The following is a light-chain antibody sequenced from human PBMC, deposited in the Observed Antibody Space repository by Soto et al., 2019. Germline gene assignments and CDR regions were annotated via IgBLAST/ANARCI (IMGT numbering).Light chain of an antibody. CDR3: CSYAGTTTWV. V-gene: IGLV2-23*02. CDR2: EVT. Sequence: QSALTQPASVSGSPGQSINISCTGTSSDVGSHNFVSWYQQRPGKAPKLMIFEVTKRPSGVSSRFSASKSGNTASLTISGVQAEDEADYYCCSYAGTTTWVFGGGTKVTVL. CDR1: SSDVGSHNF. J-gene: IGLJ2*01.